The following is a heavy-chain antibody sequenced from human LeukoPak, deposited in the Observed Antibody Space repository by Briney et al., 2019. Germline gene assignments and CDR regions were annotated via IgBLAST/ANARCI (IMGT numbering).Heavy chain of an antibody. CDR1: GFTFDSYA. Sequence: GGSLRLSCAASGFTFDSYAMTWVRQTPGKGLEWVSGIVASGDRTYYAESVKGRFTISRDNSKNTVHLQMTTLRVDDTAVYYCAKDPPPYSWNYIKYFDSWGQGTLVTVSS. CDR2: IVASGDRT. V-gene: IGHV3-23*01. CDR3: AKDPPPYSWNYIKYFDS. D-gene: IGHD1-1*01. J-gene: IGHJ4*02.